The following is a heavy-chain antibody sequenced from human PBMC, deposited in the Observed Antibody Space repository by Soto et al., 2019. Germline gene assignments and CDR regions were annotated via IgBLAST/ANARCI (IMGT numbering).Heavy chain of an antibody. CDR2: ISYDGSQK. CDR3: ASELY. CDR1: GFSFSSYA. J-gene: IGHJ4*02. V-gene: IGHV3-30*04. Sequence: GGSLRLSCAASGFSFSSYAMSWVRQAPGKGLEWVALISYDGSQKYYRDSVEGRFTISRDNSKNTLYLQMNSLSIDDTAMFFCASELYWGQGTLVTVSS.